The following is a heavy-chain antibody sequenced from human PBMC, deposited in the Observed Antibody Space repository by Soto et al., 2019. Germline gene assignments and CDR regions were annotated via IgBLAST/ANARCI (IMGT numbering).Heavy chain of an antibody. CDR2: IPQDAIDG. V-gene: IGHV3-7*03. Sequence: GGSLRLSCHVSGFTFSMYSMSWVRQSPGKGLEWVAKIPQDAIDGHYADSVKGRFTISRDNGKNSLYLQLNNLRAEDTAVYYCARDHLILPAHDFFYGSDVWGRGATVTVSS. CDR1: GFTFSMYS. J-gene: IGHJ6*02. CDR3: ARDHLILPAHDFFYGSDV. D-gene: IGHD2-15*01.